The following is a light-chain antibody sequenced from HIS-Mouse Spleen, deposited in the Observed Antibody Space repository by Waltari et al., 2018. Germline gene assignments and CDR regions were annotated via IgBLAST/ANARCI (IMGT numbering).Light chain of an antibody. CDR3: QQRSNWPPYT. V-gene: IGKV3-11*01. CDR1: QSVRSY. CDR2: DAS. J-gene: IGKJ2*01. Sequence: EIVLTQSPATLSLSPGERATLSCRAIQSVRSYLARYQQKPGQAPRLPIYDASNRATDIPARFSGSGSGTDFTLTISSLEPEDFAVYYCQQRSNWPPYTFGQGTKLEIK.